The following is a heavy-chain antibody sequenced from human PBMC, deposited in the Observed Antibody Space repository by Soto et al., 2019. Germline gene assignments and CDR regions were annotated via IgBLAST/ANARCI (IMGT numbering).Heavy chain of an antibody. V-gene: IGHV3-30*18. D-gene: IGHD6-19*01. CDR1: GFPFSSYG. CDR2: ISYDGSNR. J-gene: IGHJ4*02. CDR3: AKDRMGAGVRGYFDY. Sequence: HVQLVESGGGVVQPGKSLRLSCAGSGFPFSSYGMDWVRQAPGKGLEWVAVISYDGSNRYYAESVKGRFTISRDNSKNTMYLQMSSLRADEPAVYYCAKDRMGAGVRGYFDYWGQGTLVTVSS.